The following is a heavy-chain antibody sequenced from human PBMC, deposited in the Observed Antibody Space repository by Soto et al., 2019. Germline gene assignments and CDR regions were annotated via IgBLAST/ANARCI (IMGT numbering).Heavy chain of an antibody. J-gene: IGHJ6*02. CDR3: ARELITIFGVVTNYGMDV. CDR2: IKQGGSEK. D-gene: IGHD3-3*01. CDR1: GFTFSSYW. V-gene: IGHV3-7*03. Sequence: PGGSLRLSCAASGFTFSSYWMSWVRQAPGKGLEWVANIKQGGSEKYYVDSVKGRFTISRDNAKNSLYLQMNSLRAEDTAVYYCARELITIFGVVTNYGMDVWGQGTTVTVSS.